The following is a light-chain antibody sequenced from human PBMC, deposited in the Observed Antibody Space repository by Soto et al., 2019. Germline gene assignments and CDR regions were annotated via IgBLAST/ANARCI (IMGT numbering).Light chain of an antibody. CDR1: QSISSY. Sequence: DIQMTQSPSSLSASVGDRVTITCRASQSISSYLNWYQQKPGKAPKLLIYAASSLQSGVPSRFRGRGSGTDFTLTISSLQPEDVATYYCQQSYSFPWTFGQGTKVQIK. V-gene: IGKV1-39*01. CDR3: QQSYSFPWT. J-gene: IGKJ1*01. CDR2: AAS.